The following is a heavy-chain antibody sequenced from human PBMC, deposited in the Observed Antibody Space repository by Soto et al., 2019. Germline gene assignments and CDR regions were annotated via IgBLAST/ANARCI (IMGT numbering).Heavy chain of an antibody. CDR3: AKDHVPGY. CDR1: GFTFSSYG. D-gene: IGHD2-2*01. Sequence: QPGGSLRLSCAASGFTFSSYGMHWVRQAPGKGLEWVAVISYDGSNKYYADSVKGRFTISRDNSKSTLYLQMNSLRAEDTAVYYCAKDHVPGYWGQGTLVTVSS. V-gene: IGHV3-30*18. CDR2: ISYDGSNK. J-gene: IGHJ4*02.